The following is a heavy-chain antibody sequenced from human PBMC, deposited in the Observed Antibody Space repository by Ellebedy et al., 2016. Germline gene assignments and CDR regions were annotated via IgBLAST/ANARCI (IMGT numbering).Heavy chain of an antibody. Sequence: GGSLRLSCAASGFTFSTYGMHWVRQAPGKGLEWVAVIWYDGSNKYYADSVKGRFTISRDNSKNTLYLQMNSLRAEDTAVYYCARDRISASGIFDYWGQGTLVTVSS. V-gene: IGHV3-33*08. CDR1: GFTFSTYG. J-gene: IGHJ4*02. CDR2: IWYDGSNK. CDR3: ARDRISASGIFDY. D-gene: IGHD6-13*01.